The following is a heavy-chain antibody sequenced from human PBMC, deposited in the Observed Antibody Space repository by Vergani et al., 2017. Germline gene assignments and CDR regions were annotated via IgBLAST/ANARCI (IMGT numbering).Heavy chain of an antibody. J-gene: IGHJ6*03. CDR3: ARYSSSTYYYYMDV. Sequence: QVQLVQSGAEVKKPGASVKVSCKASGYTFTSYYMHWVRQAPGQGLEWMGWISAYNGNTNYAQKLQGRVTMTTDTSTSTAYMELRSLRSDDTAVYYCARYSSSTYYYYMDVWGKGTTVTVSS. CDR2: ISAYNGNT. D-gene: IGHD6-6*01. CDR1: GYTFTSYY. V-gene: IGHV1-18*04.